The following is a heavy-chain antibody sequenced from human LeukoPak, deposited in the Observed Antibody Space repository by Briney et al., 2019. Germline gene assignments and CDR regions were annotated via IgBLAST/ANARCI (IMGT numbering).Heavy chain of an antibody. CDR3: ARDRGYGAFDI. J-gene: IGHJ3*02. CDR2: ISSSVSYI. D-gene: IGHD3-16*01. Sequence: PGGSLRLSCAASEFTFSTSGMNWVRQAPGKGLEWVSSISSSVSYIYYADSVKGRFTISRDNAKNSLFLQMNSLRAEDTAVYYCARDRGYGAFDIWGQGTMVTVSS. V-gene: IGHV3-21*01. CDR1: EFTFSTSG.